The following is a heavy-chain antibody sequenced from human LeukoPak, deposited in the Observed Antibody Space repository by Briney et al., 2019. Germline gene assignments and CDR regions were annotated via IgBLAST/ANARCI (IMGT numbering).Heavy chain of an antibody. D-gene: IGHD3-3*01. V-gene: IGHV1-18*01. CDR2: ISAYNGNT. CDR1: VYTFTSYG. J-gene: IGHJ4*02. Sequence: ASVKVSSKASVYTFTSYGISWVRQAPGQGLEWMGWISAYNGNTNYAQKLQGRVTLTTDTSTSTAYMELRSLGSDDTAVYYCARYTIFGAPPDYWGQGTVVSVSS. CDR3: ARYTIFGAPPDY.